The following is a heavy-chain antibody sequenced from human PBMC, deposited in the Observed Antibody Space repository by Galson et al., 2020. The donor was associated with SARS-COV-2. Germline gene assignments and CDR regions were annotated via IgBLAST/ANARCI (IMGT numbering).Heavy chain of an antibody. CDR2: IYYSGST. J-gene: IGHJ5*02. Sequence: SETLSLTCTVSGGSISSYYWSWIRQPPGKGLEWIGYIYYSGSTNYNPSLKSRVTISVDTSKNQFSLKLSSVTAADTAVYYCASYTEEGAVAATGWFDPWGQGTLVTVSS. V-gene: IGHV4-59*08. CDR3: ASYTEEGAVAATGWFDP. D-gene: IGHD6-19*01. CDR1: GGSISSYY.